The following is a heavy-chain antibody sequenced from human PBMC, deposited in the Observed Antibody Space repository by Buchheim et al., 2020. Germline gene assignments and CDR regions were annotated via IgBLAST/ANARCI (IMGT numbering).Heavy chain of an antibody. Sequence: QVQLQQWGAGLLKPSETLSLTCAVYGGSFSGYYWSWIRQPPGKGLEWIGEINHSGSTNYNPSLKSRVTISVDTSKNQFSLKLSSVTAADTAVYYCAREGVYYYGSGSYYAFDIWGQGT. CDR1: GGSFSGYY. V-gene: IGHV4-34*01. CDR3: AREGVYYYGSGSYYAFDI. J-gene: IGHJ3*02. CDR2: INHSGST. D-gene: IGHD3-10*01.